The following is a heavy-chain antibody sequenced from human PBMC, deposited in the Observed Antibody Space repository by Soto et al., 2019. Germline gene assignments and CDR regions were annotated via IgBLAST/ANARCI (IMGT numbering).Heavy chain of an antibody. CDR3: VRVVAIPGYPDN. CDR2: IVPIVDTS. CDR1: GGTFSSYA. J-gene: IGHJ4*02. Sequence: QVQLVQSGAEVRQPASSVKVSCKTSGGTFSSYAISWVRQAPGQGLEWMGGIVPIVDTSTYAQKFQGRGTITADESTRTVCMELGSLRSDDTAVYYCVRVVAIPGYPDNWGQGTLVTVSS. V-gene: IGHV1-69*12. D-gene: IGHD5-12*01.